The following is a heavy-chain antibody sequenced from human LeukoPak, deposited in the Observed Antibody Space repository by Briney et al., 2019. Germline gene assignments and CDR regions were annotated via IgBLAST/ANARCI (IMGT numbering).Heavy chain of an antibody. CDR1: GFTFGDHA. J-gene: IGHJ6*02. CDR2: IRSKGYGGTT. CDR3: TRGPTQQWLYYGMDV. V-gene: IGHV3-49*04. Sequence: GGSLRLSCTASGFTFGDHAMSWVRRAPGKGLEGVGFIRSKGYGGTTEYAASVKGRFTISRDDSKGIAYLQMNSLKIEDTAVYYCTRGPTQQWLYYGMDVWGQGTTVIVSS. D-gene: IGHD5-18*01.